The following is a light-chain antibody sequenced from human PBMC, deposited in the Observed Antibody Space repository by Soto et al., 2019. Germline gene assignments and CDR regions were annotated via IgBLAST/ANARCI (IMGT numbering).Light chain of an antibody. J-gene: IGKJ4*01. CDR1: QSVGSS. Sequence: EIVLTQSPATLSLSPGERATLSCRASQSVGSSFAWYQQKPGQAPRLLIHDTSNRATDIPARFSGSVSGTDFTLTISSLEPEDFAFYYCQQRSNWSLLTFGGGTKVEIK. CDR2: DTS. V-gene: IGKV3-11*01. CDR3: QQRSNWSLLT.